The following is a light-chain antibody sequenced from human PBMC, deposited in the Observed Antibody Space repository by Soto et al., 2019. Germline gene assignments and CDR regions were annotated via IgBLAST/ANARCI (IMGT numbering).Light chain of an antibody. CDR2: EGT. CDR1: NNL. Sequence: QSVLTQPASVSGSPGQSITISCTGTNNLVSWYQQHSGEAPKVVLYEGTKRPSGVSNRFSGSNSGSTASLTISGLQAEDEAHYFCCAYVGARSYVFGPGTKVTVL. CDR3: CAYVGARSYV. V-gene: IGLV2-23*01. J-gene: IGLJ1*01.